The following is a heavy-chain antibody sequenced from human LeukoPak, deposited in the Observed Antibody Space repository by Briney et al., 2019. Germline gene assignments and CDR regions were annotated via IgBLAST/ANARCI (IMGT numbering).Heavy chain of an antibody. J-gene: IGHJ4*02. CDR1: GFSLSTSGVG. CDR2: IYWNDDK. D-gene: IGHD3-10*01. V-gene: IGHV2-5*01. CDR3: AHIKVLWFGDLTYFDY. Sequence: ESGPTLVKPTQTLTLTCTFSGFSLSTSGVGVGWIRQPPGKALEWLALIYWNDDKRYSPSLKSRLTITKDTSKNQVVLTMTNMDPVDTATYYGAHIKVLWFGDLTYFDYWGQGTLVTVSS.